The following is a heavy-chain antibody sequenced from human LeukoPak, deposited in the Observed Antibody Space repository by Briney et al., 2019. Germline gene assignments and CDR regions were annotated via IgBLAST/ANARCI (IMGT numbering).Heavy chain of an antibody. Sequence: ASVKVSCKASGYTFTGYYMHWVRQAPGQGLEWMGWINPNSGGTNYAQKFQGRVTMTRDTSISTAYMELSRLRSDDTAVYYCARAQLVRGVHYYYGMDVWGQGTTVTVSS. J-gene: IGHJ6*02. CDR1: GYTFTGYY. CDR2: INPNSGGT. V-gene: IGHV1-2*02. CDR3: ARAQLVRGVHYYYGMDV. D-gene: IGHD3-10*01.